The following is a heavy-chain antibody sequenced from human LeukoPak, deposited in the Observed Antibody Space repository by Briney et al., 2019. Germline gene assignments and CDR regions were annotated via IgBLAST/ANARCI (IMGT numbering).Heavy chain of an antibody. V-gene: IGHV3-33*01. D-gene: IGHD6-13*01. CDR3: VRERKSGIAAFDY. CDR2: IWYDGSNK. CDR1: GFTFSSYG. Sequence: GGSLRLSCAASGFTFSSYGMHWVRQAPGKGLEWVAVIWYDGSNKFHADSVKGRFTISRDNSKNTVYLQMNSLRAEDTAVYYCVRERKSGIAAFDYWGQGTLDTVSS. J-gene: IGHJ4*02.